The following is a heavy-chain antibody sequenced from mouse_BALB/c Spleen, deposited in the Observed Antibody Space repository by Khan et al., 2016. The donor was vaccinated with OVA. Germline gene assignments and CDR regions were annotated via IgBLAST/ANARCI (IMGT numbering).Heavy chain of an antibody. Sequence: EVKLEVSGGGLVQPGGSMKLSCVASGFTFSNYWMNWVRQSPEKGLEWVAEIRMKSDDYVTHHAVTVKGRFTISRDDTKSSVYMQINDLSAVDTGIYYCWILLWGQGTTLTVSS. J-gene: IGHJ2*01. CDR1: GFTFSNYW. V-gene: IGHV6-6*02. CDR2: IRMKSDDYVT. CDR3: WILL.